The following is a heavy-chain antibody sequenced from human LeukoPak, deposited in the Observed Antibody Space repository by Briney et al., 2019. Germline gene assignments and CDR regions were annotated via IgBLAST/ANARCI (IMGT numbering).Heavy chain of an antibody. V-gene: IGHV1-2*02. CDR1: GYIFTHYY. D-gene: IGHD3-10*01. CDR3: ARDVTSGTYYNGRFDP. Sequence: ASVKVSCKTSGYIFTHYYIHWVRQAPGQGLEWVGWINPKTGGTRYAQKFQGRVTLTRDTSISTAYMELNSLRSDDTALYFCARDVTSGTYYNGRFDPWGQGTPVTVSS. CDR2: INPKTGGT. J-gene: IGHJ5*02.